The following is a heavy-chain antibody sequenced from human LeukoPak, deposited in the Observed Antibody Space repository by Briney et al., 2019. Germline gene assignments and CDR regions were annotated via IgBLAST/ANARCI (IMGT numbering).Heavy chain of an antibody. CDR2: IIPIFGTA. CDR3: ARGTYYGDKRGRLNWFAP. D-gene: IGHD4-17*01. J-gene: IGHJ5*02. CDR1: GGTFSSYA. Sequence: SVKVSCKASGGTFSSYAISWVRQAPGQGLEWMGRIIPIFGTANYAQKFQGRVTITTDESTSTAYMELSSLRSEATAVYYCARGTYYGDKRGRLNWFAPWGRGTLVTVSS. V-gene: IGHV1-69*05.